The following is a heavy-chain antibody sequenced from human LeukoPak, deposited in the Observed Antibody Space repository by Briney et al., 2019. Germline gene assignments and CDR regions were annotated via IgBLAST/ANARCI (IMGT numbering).Heavy chain of an antibody. CDR1: GGSISSYY. J-gene: IGHJ3*02. V-gene: IGHV4-59*01. CDR2: IYYSGST. CDR3: AREPPKGAFDI. Sequence: SETLSLTCTVSGGSISSYYWSWIRQPPGKGPEWIGYIYYSGSTNYNPSLKSRVTISVDTSKNQFSLKLSSVTAADTAVYYCAREPPKGAFDIWGQGTMVTVSS.